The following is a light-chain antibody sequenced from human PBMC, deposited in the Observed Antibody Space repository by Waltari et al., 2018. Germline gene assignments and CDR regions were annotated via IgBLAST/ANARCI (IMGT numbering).Light chain of an antibody. CDR2: KDS. CDR3: QSGDSSGVGV. V-gene: IGLV3-25*03. Sequence: SYELTQPPSVSVSPGQKARITGSGHALPTQYAHWYQQKPGQFPVLVIYKDSERPSGIPELFSGSSSGTTVTLTISGVQAEDEADYYCQSGDSSGVGVFGGGTKLTVL. J-gene: IGLJ3*02. CDR1: ALPTQY.